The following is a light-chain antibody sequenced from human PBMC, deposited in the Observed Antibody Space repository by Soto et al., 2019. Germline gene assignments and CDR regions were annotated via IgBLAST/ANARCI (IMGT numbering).Light chain of an antibody. CDR1: QSLLHSNAYNY. CDR2: LGS. J-gene: IGKJ4*01. V-gene: IGKV2-28*01. CDR3: MQALQTPLT. Sequence: DIVMTQSPLSLPVTPGEPASISCRSSQSLLHSNAYNYLDWYLQKPGQSPQLLSYLGSNRASGVPDRVSGSGSGTDFTLKISRVEAEDVGVYYCMQALQTPLTFGGGTKVEIK.